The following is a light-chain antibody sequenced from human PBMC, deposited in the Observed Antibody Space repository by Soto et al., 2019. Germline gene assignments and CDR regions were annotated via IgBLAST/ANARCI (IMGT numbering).Light chain of an antibody. CDR2: GAS. J-gene: IGKJ2*01. V-gene: IGKV3-20*01. CDR3: QQYESSPFT. Sequence: EIVLTQSPGTLSLSPGERATLSCRASQSVITSSLAWYQQKPGHAPRLLIYGASSRSPGIPDRISGSGSGADFTLSISRLVTEDFAMYYLQQYESSPFTFGQGTKLAIK. CDR1: QSVITSS.